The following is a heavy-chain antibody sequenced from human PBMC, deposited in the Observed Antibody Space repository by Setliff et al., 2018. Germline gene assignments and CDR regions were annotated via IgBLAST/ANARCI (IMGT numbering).Heavy chain of an antibody. CDR1: GASVSGNSYY. Sequence: SETLSLTCTVSGASVSGNSYYWGWIRQPPGKGLEWIGSMYYGGGGSTYYNASLKGRLTISVDTAQNQFSLRLTSVTAADTAVYYCARTGTYRYFDYWGQGALVTVSS. CDR3: ARTGTYRYFDY. D-gene: IGHD1-1*01. CDR2: MYYGGGGST. V-gene: IGHV4-39*01. J-gene: IGHJ4*02.